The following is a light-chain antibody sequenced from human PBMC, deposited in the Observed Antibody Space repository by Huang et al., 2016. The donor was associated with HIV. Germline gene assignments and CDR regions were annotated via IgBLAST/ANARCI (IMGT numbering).Light chain of an antibody. CDR3: MQGTHWRS. CDR2: KVS. J-gene: IGKJ2*03. V-gene: IGKV2-30*02. CDR1: QSLVHSDGNTY. Sequence: DVVMTQSPLSLPVTLGQPASISCRSSQSLVHSDGNTYLNWFQHRPGQSPRRLIYKVSKRDSGVPDRCSGSGSGTDFTLKISRVEAEDVGVYYCMQGTHWRSFGQGTKLEIK.